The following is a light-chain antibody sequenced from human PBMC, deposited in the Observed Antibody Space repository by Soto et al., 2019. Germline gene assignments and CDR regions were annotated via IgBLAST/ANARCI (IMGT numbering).Light chain of an antibody. Sequence: EIVLTQSPATLSLSPGERATLSCRASQSVSSYLAWYQQKPGQAPRLLIYDASNRATGIPARFSGSASGTDFTLTISSLEPEDFAVYYCQQRSNWVGVYTFGQGTKLEIK. V-gene: IGKV3-11*01. CDR2: DAS. CDR3: QQRSNWVGVYT. CDR1: QSVSSY. J-gene: IGKJ2*01.